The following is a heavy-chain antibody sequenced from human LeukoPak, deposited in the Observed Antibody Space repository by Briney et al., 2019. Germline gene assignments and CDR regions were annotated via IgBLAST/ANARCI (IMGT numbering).Heavy chain of an antibody. CDR2: ISTSGST. J-gene: IGHJ4*02. V-gene: IGHV4-4*07. CDR1: GGSISSYY. CDR3: ARAGGYGLIDY. D-gene: IGHD5-18*01. Sequence: ASETLSLTCTVSGGSISSYYWSWIRQPAGKGLESIGHISTSGSTNYNPSLKSRVTMSVDTSKNQFSLKVGSMTAADTAVYYCARAGGYGLIDYWGQGTMVTVSS.